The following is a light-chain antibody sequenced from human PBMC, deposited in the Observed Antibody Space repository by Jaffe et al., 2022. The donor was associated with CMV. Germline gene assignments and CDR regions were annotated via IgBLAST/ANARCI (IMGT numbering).Light chain of an antibody. CDR2: GAF. Sequence: DIQMTQSPSSLSASVGDRVTLTCRASQGINNYLAWFQQKPGKAPKSLISGAFRLQSGVPSKFSGSGSGRDFTLTISSLQAEDSATYYCQQYQAFPFTFGQGTKLEIK. CDR3: QQYQAFPFT. J-gene: IGKJ2*01. V-gene: IGKV1-16*02. CDR1: QGINNY.